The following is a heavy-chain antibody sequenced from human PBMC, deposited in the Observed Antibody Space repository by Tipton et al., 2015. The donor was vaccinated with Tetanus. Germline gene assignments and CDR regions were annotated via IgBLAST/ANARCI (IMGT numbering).Heavy chain of an antibody. CDR3: ARSEYSNSWYRLY. D-gene: IGHD6-13*01. V-gene: IGHV3-33*01. J-gene: IGHJ4*02. Sequence: SLRLSCEASGFRFSSYGMHWVRQAPGKGLEWVAVIWYDGSKTYYADSVKGRFTISRDNSKNTLYLQMNSLRAEDTAVYYCARSEYSNSWYRLYWGQGTLVTVSS. CDR1: GFRFSSYG. CDR2: IWYDGSKT.